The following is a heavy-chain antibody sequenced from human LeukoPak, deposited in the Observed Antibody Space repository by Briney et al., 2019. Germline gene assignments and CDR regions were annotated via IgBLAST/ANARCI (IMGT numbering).Heavy chain of an antibody. CDR3: ARARWWSSSSPMGV. CDR1: GFTFSDYY. D-gene: IGHD6-6*01. Sequence: GGSLRLSCAASGFTFSDYYMSWIRQAPGKGLEGVSYISSSSSYTNYADSVKGQVSISRDKAKKSLYLQMDSRRAEDTAVYYCARARWWSSSSPMGVWGQGTMVTVSS. J-gene: IGHJ3*01. CDR2: ISSSSSYT. V-gene: IGHV3-11*06.